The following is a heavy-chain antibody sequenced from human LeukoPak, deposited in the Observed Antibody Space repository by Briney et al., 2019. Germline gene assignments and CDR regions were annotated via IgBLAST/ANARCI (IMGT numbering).Heavy chain of an antibody. J-gene: IGHJ4*02. D-gene: IGHD3-10*01. CDR2: IWYDGSNK. V-gene: IGHV3-30*19. CDR3: ARSSTMVRGVTYGDY. CDR1: GFTFSSYG. Sequence: GGSLRLSCAASGFTFSSYGMHWVCQAPGKGLEWVAVIWYDGSNKYYADSVKGRFTISRDNSKNTLYLQMNSLRAEDTAVYYCARSSTMVRGVTYGDYWGQGTLVTVSS.